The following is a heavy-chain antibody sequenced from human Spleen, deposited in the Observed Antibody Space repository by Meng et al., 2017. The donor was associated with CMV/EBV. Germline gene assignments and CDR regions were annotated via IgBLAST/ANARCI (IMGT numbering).Heavy chain of an antibody. Sequence: SGSTFTGYYLNWVRQAPGQGLEWMGWVNANSGAKDYAQKFQGRVTMTRDTSISTAYMELSRLRSDDTAVYYCARGYCSGASCYIDDWGQGTLVTVSS. D-gene: IGHD2-2*02. CDR1: GSTFTGYY. CDR3: ARGYCSGASCYIDD. CDR2: VNANSGAK. J-gene: IGHJ4*02. V-gene: IGHV1-2*02.